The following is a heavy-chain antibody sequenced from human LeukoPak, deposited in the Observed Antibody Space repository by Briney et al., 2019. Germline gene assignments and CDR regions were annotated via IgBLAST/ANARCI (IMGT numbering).Heavy chain of an antibody. CDR2: VYYGRSP. Sequence: SETLSLTCTVSGDSISRSTYYWAWIRQPPGKGLEWIGSVYYGRSPYFNPSLESRATISVDTSKNHFSLKMSSVTAADAAVYYCARSSGTGTFSYWGQGTLVTVSS. D-gene: IGHD6-25*01. J-gene: IGHJ4*02. CDR3: ARSSGTGTFSY. V-gene: IGHV4-39*02. CDR1: GDSISRSTYY.